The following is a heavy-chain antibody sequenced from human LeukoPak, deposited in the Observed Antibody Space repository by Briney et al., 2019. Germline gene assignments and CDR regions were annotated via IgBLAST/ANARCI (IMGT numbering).Heavy chain of an antibody. Sequence: SETLSLTCAVSDGSTNNDHYWSWVRQPPGQELEWIGQIFHTGNTNYNPSLKSRVTISIDKSKNQLSLILSSVTAADTAVYFCARHGSYSFGIWGQGTMVTVSS. J-gene: IGHJ3*02. D-gene: IGHD1-26*01. CDR2: IFHTGNT. CDR1: DGSTNNDHY. V-gene: IGHV4-4*02. CDR3: ARHGSYSFGI.